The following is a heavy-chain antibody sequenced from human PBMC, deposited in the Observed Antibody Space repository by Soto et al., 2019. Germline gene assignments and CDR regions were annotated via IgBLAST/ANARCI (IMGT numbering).Heavy chain of an antibody. CDR2: MNPNSGNT. V-gene: IGHV1-8*01. Sequence: ASVKVSCKASGYTFTSYDINWVRQATGQGLEWMGWMNPNSGNTGYAQKFQGRVTMTRNTSISTAYMELSSLRSEDTAVYYCAIFHRGGGYVPLVPYWGQGTLVTVSS. J-gene: IGHJ4*02. CDR3: AIFHRGGGYVPLVPY. D-gene: IGHD3-16*01. CDR1: GYTFTSYD.